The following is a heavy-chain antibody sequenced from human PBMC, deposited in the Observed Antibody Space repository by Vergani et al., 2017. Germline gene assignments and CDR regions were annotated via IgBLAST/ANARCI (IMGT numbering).Heavy chain of an antibody. D-gene: IGHD6-19*01. J-gene: IGHJ4*02. Sequence: EVQLLVSGGGLVQPGGSLRLSCAASGFTFSSYAMSWVRQAPGKGLEWVSAISGSGGSTYYAASVKGRFTLSSDNSKNTLYLQMNSLRAEDTAVYYCAKDEGMAVAGDFDYWGQGTLVTVSS. CDR2: ISGSGGST. V-gene: IGHV3-23*01. CDR3: AKDEGMAVAGDFDY. CDR1: GFTFSSYA.